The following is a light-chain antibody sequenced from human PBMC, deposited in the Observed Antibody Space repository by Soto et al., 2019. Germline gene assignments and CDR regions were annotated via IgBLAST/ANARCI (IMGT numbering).Light chain of an antibody. CDR1: SSNIGAGYD. J-gene: IGLJ1*01. CDR2: GST. CDR3: QSYDSSQGGNNA. Sequence: QSVLSQPPSVSGAPGPMVTISCTRSSSNIGAGYDAHWFQKVPGTAPILLIYGSTNRPSGVPDRFSGSKSGTSASLAITGLQAEEEADYYRQSYDSSQGGNNAFGTETKVTV. V-gene: IGLV1-40*01.